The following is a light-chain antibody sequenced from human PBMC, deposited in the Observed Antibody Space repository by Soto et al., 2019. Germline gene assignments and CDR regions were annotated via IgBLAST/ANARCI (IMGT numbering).Light chain of an antibody. CDR1: QTITTF. CDR3: QQSYSSPQR. J-gene: IGKJ1*01. V-gene: IGKV1-39*01. CDR2: AAS. Sequence: DIQMTQSPSSLSASVGDRVTISCRASQTITTFLNWYQQRPGEAPKLLIYAASSLQSGVPSRFSGSGSGTHLTLTIRSLQPEDFATYFCQQSYSSPQRFGQGPKVEIK.